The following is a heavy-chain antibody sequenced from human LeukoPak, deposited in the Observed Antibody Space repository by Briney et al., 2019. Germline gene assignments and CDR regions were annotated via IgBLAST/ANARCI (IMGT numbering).Heavy chain of an antibody. Sequence: GGSLRLSCAASGFTFSDYYMSWIRQAPGKGLEWVSYISSSGSTIYCADSVKGRFTISRDNAKNSLYLQMNSLRAADTAVYYCARFVSQDAFDIWGQGTMVTASS. J-gene: IGHJ3*02. CDR3: ARFVSQDAFDI. V-gene: IGHV3-11*01. CDR1: GFTFSDYY. CDR2: ISSSGSTI.